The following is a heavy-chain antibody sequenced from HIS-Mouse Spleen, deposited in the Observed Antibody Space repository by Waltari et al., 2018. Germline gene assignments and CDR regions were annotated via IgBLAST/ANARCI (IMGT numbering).Heavy chain of an antibody. CDR3: AREIPYSSSWYDWYFDL. CDR2: IYYSGST. J-gene: IGHJ2*01. CDR1: GAAISSSSYD. D-gene: IGHD6-13*01. V-gene: IGHV4-39*07. Sequence: QLQLQESGPGLVKPSATLSLTCPVSGAAISSSSYDWGWIRQPPGKGLEWIGSIYYSGSTYYNPSLKSRVTISVDTSKNQFSLKLSSVTAADTAVYYCAREIPYSSSWYDWYFDLWGRGTLVTVSS.